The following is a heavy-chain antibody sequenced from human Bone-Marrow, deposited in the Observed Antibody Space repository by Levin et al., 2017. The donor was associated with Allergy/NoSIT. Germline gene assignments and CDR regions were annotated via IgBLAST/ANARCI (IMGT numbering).Heavy chain of an antibody. D-gene: IGHD4-17*01. Sequence: SETLSLTCTVSGGSISSGDYYWSWIRQPPGKGLEWIGYIYYSGSTYYNPSLKSRVTISVDTSKNQFSLKLSSVTAADTAVYYCARGRWGTDYGDRRDAFDIWGQGTMVTVSS. CDR3: ARGRWGTDYGDRRDAFDI. CDR2: IYYSGST. V-gene: IGHV4-30-4*01. CDR1: GGSISSGDYY. J-gene: IGHJ3*02.